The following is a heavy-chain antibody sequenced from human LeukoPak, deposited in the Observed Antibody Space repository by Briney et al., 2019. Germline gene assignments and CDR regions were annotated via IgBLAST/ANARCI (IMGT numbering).Heavy chain of an antibody. D-gene: IGHD3-3*01. CDR3: ARSGYQWRFFDY. V-gene: IGHV1-69*02. J-gene: IGHJ4*02. Sequence: SVKVSCKASGGTFSSYTISGVRQAPGQGLEWMGRIIPILGIANYAQKFQGRVTITADKSTSTAYMELSSLRSEDTTVYYCARSGYQWRFFDYWGQGTLVTVSS. CDR1: GGTFSSYT. CDR2: IIPILGIA.